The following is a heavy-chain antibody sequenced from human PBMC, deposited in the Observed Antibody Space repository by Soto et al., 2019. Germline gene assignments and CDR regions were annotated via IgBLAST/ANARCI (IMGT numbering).Heavy chain of an antibody. CDR1: GGSISSSSYY. J-gene: IGHJ4*02. Sequence: SETLSLTCTVSGGSISSSSYYWGWIRQPLGKGLEWIGSIYYSGSTFYNPSLKSRVTISVDTSKNQFSLKLSSVTAADTAVYYCARRFGIAVAGTFDYWGQGTLVTVSS. CDR3: ARRFGIAVAGTFDY. V-gene: IGHV4-39*01. CDR2: IYYSGST. D-gene: IGHD6-19*01.